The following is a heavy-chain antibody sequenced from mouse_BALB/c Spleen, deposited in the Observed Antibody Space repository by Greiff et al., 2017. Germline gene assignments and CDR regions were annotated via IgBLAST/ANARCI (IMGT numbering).Heavy chain of an antibody. CDR2: IWSGGST. J-gene: IGHJ4*01. V-gene: IGHV2-2*02. CDR3: AGGRYGDYYAMDY. CDR1: GFSLTSYG. D-gene: IGHD2-14*01. Sequence: VHLVESGPGLVQPSQSLSITCTVSGFSLTSYGVHWVRQSPGKGLEWLGVIWSGGSTDYNAAFISRLSISKDNSKSQVFFKMNSLQANDTAIYYCAGGRYGDYYAMDYWGQGTSVTVSS.